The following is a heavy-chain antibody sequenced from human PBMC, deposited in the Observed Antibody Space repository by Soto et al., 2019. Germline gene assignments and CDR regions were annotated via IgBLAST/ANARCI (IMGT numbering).Heavy chain of an antibody. J-gene: IGHJ5*02. D-gene: IGHD2-2*01. V-gene: IGHV1-69*13. CDR2: IIPIFGTA. CDR3: AREGGGVPAARRELRYWFDP. CDR1: GGTFSSYA. Sequence: ASVKVSCKASGGTFSSYAISWVRQAPGQGLEWMGGIIPIFGTANYAQKFQGRVTITADESTSTAYMELSSLRSEDTAVYYCAREGGGVPAARRELRYWFDPWGQGTLVTVSS.